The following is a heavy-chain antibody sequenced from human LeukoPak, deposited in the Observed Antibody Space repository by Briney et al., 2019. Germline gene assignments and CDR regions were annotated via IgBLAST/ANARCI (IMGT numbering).Heavy chain of an antibody. CDR3: ARGGSSSWYNWFDP. CDR1: GYTFTGYY. D-gene: IGHD6-13*01. V-gene: IGHV1-2*02. J-gene: IGHJ5*02. Sequence: GASVKVSCKASGYTFTGYYMHWVRQAPGQGLQWMGWINPNGGDTNYAQKFQGRVTMTRDTSISTAYMELSRLRSEDTAVYYCARGGSSSWYNWFDPWGQGTLVTVSS. CDR2: INPNGGDT.